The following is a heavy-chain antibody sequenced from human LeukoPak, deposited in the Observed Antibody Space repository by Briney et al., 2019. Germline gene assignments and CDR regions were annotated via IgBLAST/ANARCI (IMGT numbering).Heavy chain of an antibody. D-gene: IGHD5-24*01. CDR2: INKDGGEK. V-gene: IGHV3-7*03. J-gene: IGHJ4*02. CDR3: ARASFQRWLQLGGD. Sequence: GGSLRLSCAASGFTFSSYWMSWVRQAPGKGLEWVANINKDGGEKYYVDSVKGRFTISRDNAKNSLYLQMNSLRADDTAVYYCARASFQRWLQLGGDWGQGTLVTVSS. CDR1: GFTFSSYW.